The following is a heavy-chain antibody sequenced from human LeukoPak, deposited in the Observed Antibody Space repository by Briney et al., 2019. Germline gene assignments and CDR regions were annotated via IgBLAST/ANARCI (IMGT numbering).Heavy chain of an antibody. CDR3: AREGTRDIVVVPAADFDAFDI. Sequence: PSETLSLTCAVYGGSFSGHYWSWIRQPPGKGLEWIGEINHSGSTNYNPSLKSRVTISVDTSKNQFSLKLSSVTAADTAVYYCAREGTRDIVVVPAADFDAFDIWGQGTMVTVSS. CDR1: GGSFSGHY. J-gene: IGHJ3*02. D-gene: IGHD2-2*01. V-gene: IGHV4-34*01. CDR2: INHSGST.